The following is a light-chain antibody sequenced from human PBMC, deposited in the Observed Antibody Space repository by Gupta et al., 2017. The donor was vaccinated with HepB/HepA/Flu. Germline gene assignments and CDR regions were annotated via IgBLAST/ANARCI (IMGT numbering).Light chain of an antibody. CDR3: QQNYGTPRT. J-gene: IGKJ1*01. CDR1: QRISNF. V-gene: IGKV1-39*01. Sequence: DIQMIQPSPSLSAFAADRVTIACRTSQRISNFFNWYQQKPREAPNLLIYAASSLQSGVPSRFGGSGSGTDFILTISSLQPEDFATYYYQQNYGTPRTFGQGTKVEIK. CDR2: AAS.